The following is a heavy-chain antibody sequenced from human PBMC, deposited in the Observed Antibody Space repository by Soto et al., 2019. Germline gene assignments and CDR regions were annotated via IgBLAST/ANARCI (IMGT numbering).Heavy chain of an antibody. CDR3: AKVGGLDSSGYPGGYFDY. Sequence: PGGSLRLSCAASGFTFSSYAMSRVRQAPGKGLEWVSAISGSGGSTYYADSVKGRFTISRDNSKNTLYLQMNSLRAEDTAVYYCAKVGGLDSSGYPGGYFDYWGQGTLVTVSS. J-gene: IGHJ4*02. D-gene: IGHD3-22*01. CDR2: ISGSGGST. CDR1: GFTFSSYA. V-gene: IGHV3-23*01.